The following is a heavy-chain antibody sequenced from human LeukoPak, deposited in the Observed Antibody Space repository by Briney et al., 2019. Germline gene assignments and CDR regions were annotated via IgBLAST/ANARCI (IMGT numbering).Heavy chain of an antibody. J-gene: IGHJ6*02. Sequence: ASVKVSCKASGGTFSSYTISWVRQAPGQGLEWMGRIIPILGIANYAQKFQGRVTITADKSTSTAYMELSSLRSEDTAVYYCASRDSSVTTPKYYYYGMDVWDQGTTVTVSS. V-gene: IGHV1-69*02. CDR2: IIPILGIA. CDR3: ASRDSSVTTPKYYYYGMDV. D-gene: IGHD3-22*01. CDR1: GGTFSSYT.